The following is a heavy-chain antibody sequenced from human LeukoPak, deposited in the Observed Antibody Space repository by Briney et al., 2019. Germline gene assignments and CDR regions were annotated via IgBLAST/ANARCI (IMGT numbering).Heavy chain of an antibody. CDR3: ARVFHWNSRAGSSYYFDY. Sequence: PSETLSLTCTVSGASISGYYWSWIRQPPGKGLEWIGFIHTSGSSNDNPSLRSRLSISVNTSKNQFSLRLSSVTAADTAIYYCARVFHWNSRAGSSYYFDYWGQGTLATASS. V-gene: IGHV4-4*09. J-gene: IGHJ4*02. CDR2: IHTSGSS. D-gene: IGHD1-7*01. CDR1: GASISGYY.